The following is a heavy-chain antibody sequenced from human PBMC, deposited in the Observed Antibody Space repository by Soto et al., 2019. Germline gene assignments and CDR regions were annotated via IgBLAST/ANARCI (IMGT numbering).Heavy chain of an antibody. J-gene: IGHJ6*02. V-gene: IGHV4-30-4*01. CDR1: GGSISSGDYY. CDR2: IYYSGST. CDR3: ASDHPDIAVAGGRAFFSYGMDV. D-gene: IGHD6-19*01. Sequence: QVQLQESGPGLVKPSQTLSLTCTVSGGSISSGDYYWSWIRQPPGKGLEWIGYIYYSGSTYYNPSLKSRVNISIDTSKNQFSLKLRSVTAADTAVYYCASDHPDIAVAGGRAFFSYGMDVWGQGTTVTVSS.